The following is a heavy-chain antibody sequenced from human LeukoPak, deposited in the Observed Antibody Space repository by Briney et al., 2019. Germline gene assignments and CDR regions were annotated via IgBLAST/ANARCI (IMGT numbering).Heavy chain of an antibody. D-gene: IGHD1-26*01. CDR1: GFTFSNAW. CDR3: TTQLIVGALDY. V-gene: IGHV3-15*01. Sequence: GGSLRLSCAASGFTFSNAWMNWVRQAPGKGLEWVCRIKSKTDGGKTDYAAPVKGRFLISRDDSKNTLYLQMNSLKTEDTAVYHCTTQLIVGALDYWGQGTLVTVSS. CDR2: IKSKTDGGKT. J-gene: IGHJ4*02.